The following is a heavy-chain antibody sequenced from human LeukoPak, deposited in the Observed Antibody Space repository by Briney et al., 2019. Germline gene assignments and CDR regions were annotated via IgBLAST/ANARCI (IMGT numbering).Heavy chain of an antibody. CDR1: GLTFRNYA. CDR2: ICANDGNT. Sequence: HPGGSLRLSCAASGLTFRNYAMSWVRQAPGKGLEWVSVICANDGNTYYADAVKGRFTISRDNSKNTLYLQMNSLRAEDTAVYYCAKASSYSSSWYFDYWGQGTLVTVSS. J-gene: IGHJ4*02. V-gene: IGHV3-23*01. CDR3: AKASSYSSSWYFDY. D-gene: IGHD6-13*01.